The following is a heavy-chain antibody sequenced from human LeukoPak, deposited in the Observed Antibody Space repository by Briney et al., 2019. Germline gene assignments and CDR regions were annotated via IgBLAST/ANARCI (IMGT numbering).Heavy chain of an antibody. D-gene: IGHD3-16*01. CDR2: IHYSGST. J-gene: IGHJ4*02. V-gene: IGHV4-59*12. Sequence: GSLRLSCAASGFTLSSYSMNWVRQSPGKGLEWIGSIHYSGSTNYNSSLKSRVTISGDTSKNQFSLKLSSVTAADTAIYYCARVGSAYYDFDYWGQGTLVTVSS. CDR1: GFTLSSYS. CDR3: ARVGSAYYDFDY.